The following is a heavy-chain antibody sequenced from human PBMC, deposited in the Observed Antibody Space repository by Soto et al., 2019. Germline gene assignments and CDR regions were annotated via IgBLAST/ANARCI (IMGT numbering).Heavy chain of an antibody. Sequence: EVQLVQSGAEVKKPGESLKISCQGSGNSLTTYWIAWVRHMPGKGLEWMGIIYPGDSDTRYSPSFQGQVTISADKSISTAYLQWSSLKASDTAMYYCATAEAGPTYYFDYWGQGTQVTVSS. J-gene: IGHJ4*02. V-gene: IGHV5-51*01. CDR1: GNSLTTYW. CDR3: ATAEAGPTYYFDY. D-gene: IGHD6-19*01. CDR2: IYPGDSDT.